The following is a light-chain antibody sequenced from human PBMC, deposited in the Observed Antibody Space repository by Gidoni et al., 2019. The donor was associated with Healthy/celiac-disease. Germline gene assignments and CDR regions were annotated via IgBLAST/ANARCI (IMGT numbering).Light chain of an antibody. Sequence: DIGMTQSPDSLAVSLGERATINGKSSQRVLYSSNNKNYLAWYQQKPGPPPKLLIYWASTRESGVPDRSSGSGSGTDFTLTISSLQAEDVAVYYCQQYYSTPRYTFGQGTRLEIK. J-gene: IGKJ2*01. CDR2: WAS. V-gene: IGKV4-1*01. CDR3: QQYYSTPRYT. CDR1: QRVLYSSNNKNY.